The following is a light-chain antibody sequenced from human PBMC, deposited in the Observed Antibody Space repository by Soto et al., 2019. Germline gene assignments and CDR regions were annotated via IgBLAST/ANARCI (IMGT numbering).Light chain of an antibody. V-gene: IGKV3-20*01. Sequence: EIVLTQSPATLSLSPGERATLSCRASPSVTTYLAWYQQKPGQPPRLLIYGASSRATGIPDRFSGSGSGTDFTLTISRLEPEDFAVYYCQQYGSSPWTFGQGTKVDIK. CDR3: QQYGSSPWT. CDR2: GAS. J-gene: IGKJ1*01. CDR1: PSVTTY.